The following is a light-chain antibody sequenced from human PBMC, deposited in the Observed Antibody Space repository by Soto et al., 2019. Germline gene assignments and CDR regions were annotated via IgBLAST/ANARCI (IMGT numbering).Light chain of an antibody. CDR2: EVN. J-gene: IGLJ1*01. Sequence: QSALTQRASVSGSPGQSITISCTGTSSDVGAYNYVSWYQQHPGQAPKLMIYEVNNRPSGVPHRFSGSKSGNTASLTISGLQAEDEADYYCSSFTSTSTSYVFGFGTKVTVL. V-gene: IGLV2-14*01. CDR1: SSDVGAYNY. CDR3: SSFTSTSTSYV.